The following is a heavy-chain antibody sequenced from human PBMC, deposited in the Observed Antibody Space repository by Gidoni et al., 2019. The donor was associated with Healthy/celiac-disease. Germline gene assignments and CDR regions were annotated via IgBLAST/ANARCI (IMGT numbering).Heavy chain of an antibody. CDR1: GFTFSSYD. J-gene: IGHJ3*02. CDR2: IGTAGDT. D-gene: IGHD2-15*01. Sequence: EVQLVESGGGLVQPGGSLRLSCAASGFTFSSYDMHWVRQATGKGLEWVSAIGTAGDTYYPGSVKGRFTISRENAKNSLYLQMNSLRAGDTAVYYCARGFPGGGNDAFDIWGQGTMVTVSS. CDR3: ARGFPGGGNDAFDI. V-gene: IGHV3-13*01.